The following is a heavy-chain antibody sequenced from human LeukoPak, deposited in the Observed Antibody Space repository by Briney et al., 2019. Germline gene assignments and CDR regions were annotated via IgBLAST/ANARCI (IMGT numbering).Heavy chain of an antibody. J-gene: IGHJ3*02. CDR1: GLTFSSYD. V-gene: IGHV3-13*01. Sequence: GGSLRLSCAASGLTFSSYDMHWVRQAAGKGLEWVSSIGATGDTYYTDSVKGRFAISRENAKKSLYLQVSSLRVEDTAVYFCVLGAYWNDDKNAFHIWGPGTMVTVSS. CDR3: VLGAYWNDDKNAFHI. CDR2: IGATGDT. D-gene: IGHD1-1*01.